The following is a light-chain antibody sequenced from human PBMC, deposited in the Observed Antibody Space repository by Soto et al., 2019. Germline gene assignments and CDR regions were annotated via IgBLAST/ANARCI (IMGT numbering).Light chain of an antibody. CDR1: SSDVGSRNL. J-gene: IGLJ3*02. CDR3: AAWDDSLNGPV. Sequence: QSVLTQPASVSGSPGQSITISCTGTSSDVGSRNLVSWYQQYPGKAPKLIIFEASKRPSGVSNRFSGSKSGSTASLTISGLQAEDEADYHCAAWDDSLNGPVFGGGTKLTVL. CDR2: EAS. V-gene: IGLV2-23*01.